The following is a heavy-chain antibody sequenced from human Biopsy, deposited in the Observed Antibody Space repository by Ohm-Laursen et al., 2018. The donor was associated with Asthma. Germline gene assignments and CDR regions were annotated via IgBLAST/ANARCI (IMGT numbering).Heavy chain of an antibody. D-gene: IGHD5-18*01. CDR1: GASITTSPSY. CDR3: ARNLPGYTYGPFED. CDR2: IYYSGET. Sequence: PSETLSLTCPVSGASITTSPSYWSWLRLLPGKGLEWIGCIYYSGETFFNPSLKNPLFMSLDSSKNQFSLKMTSVTVADTAVYFCARNLPGYTYGPFEDWGQGTLVTVSS. V-gene: IGHV4-31*01. J-gene: IGHJ4*02.